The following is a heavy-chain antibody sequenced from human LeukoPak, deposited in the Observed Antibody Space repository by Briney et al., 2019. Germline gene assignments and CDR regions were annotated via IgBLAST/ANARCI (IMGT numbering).Heavy chain of an antibody. CDR2: INPDSGGT. J-gene: IGHJ3*02. CDR1: GNTFTNYY. D-gene: IGHD5-12*01. Sequence: GASVTVSCKASGNTFTNYYIHWVRQAPGQGLEWMGWINPDSGGTNYAQKFQGRVTMTRDMSITTAYMELSRLRSDDTAVYYCAIIRGYSGYDGAFDIWGQGTMVTVSS. V-gene: IGHV1-2*02. CDR3: AIIRGYSGYDGAFDI.